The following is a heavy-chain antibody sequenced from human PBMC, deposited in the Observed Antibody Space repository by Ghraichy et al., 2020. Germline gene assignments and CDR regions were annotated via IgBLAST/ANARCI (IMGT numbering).Heavy chain of an antibody. CDR2: ISSSSSYI. CDR1: GFTFSSYS. V-gene: IGHV3-21*01. Sequence: LSLTCAASGFTFSSYSMNWVRQAPGKGLEWFSSISSSSSYIYYADSVKGRFTISRDNAKNSLYLQMNSLRAEDTAVYYCARDPYGDWTFDYWGQGTLVTVSS. J-gene: IGHJ4*02. CDR3: ARDPYGDWTFDY. D-gene: IGHD4-17*01.